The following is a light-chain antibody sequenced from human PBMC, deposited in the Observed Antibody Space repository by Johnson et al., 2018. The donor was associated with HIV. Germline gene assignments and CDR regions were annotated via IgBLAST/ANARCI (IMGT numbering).Light chain of an antibody. Sequence: QSVLTQPPSVSAAPGQKVTISCSGSRSNIGNNYVSWYQHLPGTAPKLLIYEPNNRPSGIPDRFSGSKSGTSATLGITGLQTGDEAEYYCGTWDSSLSAGVFGTGTKVTVL. CDR3: GTWDSSLSAGV. CDR2: EPN. V-gene: IGLV1-51*02. CDR1: RSNIGNNY. J-gene: IGLJ1*01.